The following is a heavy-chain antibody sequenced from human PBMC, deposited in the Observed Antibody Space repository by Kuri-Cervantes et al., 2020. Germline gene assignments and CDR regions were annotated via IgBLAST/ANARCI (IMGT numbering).Heavy chain of an antibody. Sequence: GSLRLSCTVSGGSISSSSYSWGWIRQPPGKGLEWIGSIYYSGSTYYNPSLKSRVTISVDTSKNQFSLKLSSVTAADTAVYYRARGQDYWGQGTLVTVSS. J-gene: IGHJ4*02. V-gene: IGHV4-39*01. CDR1: GGSISSSSYS. CDR3: ARGQDY. CDR2: IYYSGST.